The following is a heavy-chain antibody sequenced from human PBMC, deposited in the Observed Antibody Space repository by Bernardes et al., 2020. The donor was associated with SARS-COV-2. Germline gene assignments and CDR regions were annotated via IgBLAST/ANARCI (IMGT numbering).Heavy chain of an antibody. D-gene: IGHD2-2*01. CDR1: GFTFSSYG. CDR2: IWYDGSNK. Sequence: GGSLRLSCAASGFTFSSYGMHWVRQAPGKGLEWVAVIWYDGSNKYYADSVKGRFTISRDNSKNTLYLQMNSLRAEDTAVYYCARVLVPAAVHYYYYYGMDVWGQGTTVTVSS. J-gene: IGHJ6*02. V-gene: IGHV3-33*01. CDR3: ARVLVPAAVHYYYYYGMDV.